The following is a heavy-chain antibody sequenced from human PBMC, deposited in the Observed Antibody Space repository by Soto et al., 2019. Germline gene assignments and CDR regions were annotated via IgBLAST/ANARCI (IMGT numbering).Heavy chain of an antibody. D-gene: IGHD1-1*01. CDR1: GYTFTSYA. CDR3: ARNARPYEQRHYYYYGMDV. Sequence: ASVTVSCKASGYTFTSYAMHWVRQAPGQRLEWMGWINAGNGNTKYSQQFQGRVTITRDTSASTAYMELSSLRSEDTAVYYFARNARPYEQRHYYYYGMDVWGQGTTVTVSS. J-gene: IGHJ6*02. V-gene: IGHV1-3*01. CDR2: INAGNGNT.